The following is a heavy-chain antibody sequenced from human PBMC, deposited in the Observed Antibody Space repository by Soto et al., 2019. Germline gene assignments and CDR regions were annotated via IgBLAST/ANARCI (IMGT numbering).Heavy chain of an antibody. Sequence: SETLSLTCTVSGGSISSSNYYWGWLRQPPGKRQEWIGSIYYSGSTYYNQSLKSQDTISVDTSKKQFSLKLSSVTAADTAVYYCARGGSSWYIDWFDPWGQGTLVTVSS. CDR3: ARGGSSWYIDWFDP. V-gene: IGHV4-39*01. D-gene: IGHD6-13*01. CDR2: IYYSGST. J-gene: IGHJ5*02. CDR1: GGSISSSNYY.